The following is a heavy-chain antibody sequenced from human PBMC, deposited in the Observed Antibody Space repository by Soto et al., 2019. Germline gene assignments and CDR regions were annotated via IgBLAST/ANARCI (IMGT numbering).Heavy chain of an antibody. Sequence: VQLVESGGGVVQPGRSLRLSCAASGFTFSSYAMHWVRQAPGKGLEWVAVISYDGSNKYYADSVKGRFTISRDNXKXPXXLQMNSLRAEDTAVYYCARGGDDFWSGFYYYGMDVWGQGTTVTVSS. D-gene: IGHD3-3*01. J-gene: IGHJ6*02. V-gene: IGHV3-30-3*01. CDR1: GFTFSSYA. CDR2: ISYDGSNK. CDR3: ARGGDDFWSGFYYYGMDV.